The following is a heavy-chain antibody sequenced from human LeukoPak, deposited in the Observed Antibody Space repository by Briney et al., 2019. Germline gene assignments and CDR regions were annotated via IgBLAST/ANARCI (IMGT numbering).Heavy chain of an antibody. Sequence: GGSLRLSCAASGFTFDDYAMHWVRQAPGKGLEWVSGISWNSGSIGYADSVKGRFTISRDNAKNSLYLQMNSLRAEDTALYYCAKDTAIRSSIAAAGNGFDYWGQGTLVTVSS. V-gene: IGHV3-9*01. CDR2: ISWNSGSI. CDR3: AKDTAIRSSIAAAGNGFDY. D-gene: IGHD6-13*01. CDR1: GFTFDDYA. J-gene: IGHJ4*02.